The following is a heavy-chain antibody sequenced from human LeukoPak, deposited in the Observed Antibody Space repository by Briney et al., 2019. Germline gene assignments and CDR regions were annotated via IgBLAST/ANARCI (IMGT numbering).Heavy chain of an antibody. CDR1: GFTFSSYW. J-gene: IGHJ4*02. CDR3: ARAFTGIAAAGFDY. CDR2: INSDGSST. Sequence: GGSLRLSCAASGFTFSSYWMHWVRQAPGKGLVWVSRINSDGSSTSYADSVKGRFTISRDNAKNTLYLQMNSQRAEDTAVYYCARAFTGIAAAGFDYWGQGTLVTVSS. D-gene: IGHD6-13*01. V-gene: IGHV3-74*01.